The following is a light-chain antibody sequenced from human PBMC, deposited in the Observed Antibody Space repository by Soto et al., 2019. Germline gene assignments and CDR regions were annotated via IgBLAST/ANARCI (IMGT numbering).Light chain of an antibody. CDR1: SSDVGGYNY. CDR3: TSYAGNAILL. Sequence: QSVLTQPASVSGSPGQSITISCTGTSSDVGGYNYVSWYQEHAGRAPKLIIYDVTNRPSGVSNRFSASKSGNTASLTISGRQAEDEADYYCTSYAGNAILLFGTVTKVTVL. J-gene: IGLJ1*01. V-gene: IGLV2-14*01. CDR2: DVT.